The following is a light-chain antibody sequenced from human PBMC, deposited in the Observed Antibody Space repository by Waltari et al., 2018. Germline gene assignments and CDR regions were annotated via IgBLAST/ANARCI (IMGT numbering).Light chain of an antibody. CDR2: GAA. CDR3: QQYGNSPLT. V-gene: IGKV3-20*01. J-gene: IGKJ4*01. Sequence: EIVLTQSPGILSLSPGDTATLPCRASQSVSNNYLTWYQQTPGQAPRLLLYGAASRATGIPDRFSGGGSGTDFTLTISRLEPEDFAVYFCQQYGNSPLTFGGGTEVEIE. CDR1: QSVSNNY.